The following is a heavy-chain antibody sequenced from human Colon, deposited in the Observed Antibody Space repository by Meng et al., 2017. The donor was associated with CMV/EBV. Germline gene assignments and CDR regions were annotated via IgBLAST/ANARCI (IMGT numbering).Heavy chain of an antibody. CDR3: ARGYSTELLGHEAYDI. Sequence: GESLKISCQGSGYLFTTYLVAWVRQLPGKGLEWMRMIYPPDSNTRYSTFFQGQVTIADDKSTSTAYLQWSSLKASDTAMYYCARGYSTELLGHEAYDIWGQGTMVTVSS. V-gene: IGHV5-51*01. J-gene: IGHJ3*02. CDR1: GYLFTTYL. D-gene: IGHD5-12*01. CDR2: IYPPDSNT.